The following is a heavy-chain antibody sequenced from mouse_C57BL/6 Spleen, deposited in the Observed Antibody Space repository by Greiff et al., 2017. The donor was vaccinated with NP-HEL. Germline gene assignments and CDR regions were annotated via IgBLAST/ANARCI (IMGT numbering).Heavy chain of an antibody. D-gene: IGHD2-4*01. CDR2: IDPSDSET. CDR3: AIYYDYERDYYAMDY. Sequence: QVQLKQPGAELVRPGSSVKLSCKASGYTFTSYWMHWVKQRPIQGLEWIGNIDPSDSETHYNQKFKDKATLTVDKSSSTAYMQLSSLTSEDSAVYYCAIYYDYERDYYAMDYWGQGTSVTVSS. CDR1: GYTFTSYW. V-gene: IGHV1-52*01. J-gene: IGHJ4*01.